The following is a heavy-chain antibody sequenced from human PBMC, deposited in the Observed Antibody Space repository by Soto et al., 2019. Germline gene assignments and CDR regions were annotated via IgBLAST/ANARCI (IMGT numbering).Heavy chain of an antibody. V-gene: IGHV3-23*01. J-gene: IGHJ3*01. CDR1: GFIFTNYA. CDR3: VREGRGSFDF. D-gene: IGHD5-12*01. CDR2: IGGRGNSA. Sequence: GGSLRLSCAASGFIFTNYAMNWVRQAPGKGLEWVSVIGGRGNSAYYADSVQGRFTISRDNSKNTLSLQMSSLTADDTAIYYCVREGRGSFDFWGRGTMVTASS.